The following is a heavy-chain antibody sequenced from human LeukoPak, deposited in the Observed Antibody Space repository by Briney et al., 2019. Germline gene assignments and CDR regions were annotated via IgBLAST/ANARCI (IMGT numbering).Heavy chain of an antibody. Sequence: GGSLRLSCAASGFTFSNYWMSWVRQAPGKGLEWVANIHQDGIEKYHVDSVKGRFTISRDNAKNSLYLQMNSLRVEDTAVYYCAREPHDSSGYPTGWGQGTMVTVSS. J-gene: IGHJ3*01. V-gene: IGHV3-7*01. CDR3: AREPHDSSGYPTG. CDR2: IHQDGIEK. D-gene: IGHD3-22*01. CDR1: GFTFSNYW.